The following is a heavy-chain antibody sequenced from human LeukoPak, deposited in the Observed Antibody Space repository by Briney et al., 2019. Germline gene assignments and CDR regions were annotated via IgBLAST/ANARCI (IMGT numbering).Heavy chain of an antibody. CDR1: GFTFSSYG. V-gene: IGHV3-30*18. CDR3: AKALYYYDSSGYLIWDY. CDR2: ISYDGSNK. Sequence: GRSLRLSCAASGFTFSSYGMHWVRQAPGKGLEWVAVISYDGSNKYYADSVKGRFTISRDNSKNTLYLQMNSLRAEDTAVYYCAKALYYYDSSGYLIWDYWGQGTLVTVSS. D-gene: IGHD3-22*01. J-gene: IGHJ4*02.